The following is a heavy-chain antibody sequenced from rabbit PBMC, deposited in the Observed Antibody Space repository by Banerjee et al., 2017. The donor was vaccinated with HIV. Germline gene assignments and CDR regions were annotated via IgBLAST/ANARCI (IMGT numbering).Heavy chain of an antibody. J-gene: IGHJ4*01. V-gene: IGHV1S39*01. Sequence: LTLSCKASGFNFSSCGVSWVRQAPGKGLEWIGYIDPVFGGTYYATWAKGRFTISKTSSTTVTLQMTSLTAADTATYFCARHETGTSGWNFALWGPGTLVTVS. D-gene: IGHD1-1*01. CDR1: GFNFSSCG. CDR3: ARHETGTSGWNFAL. CDR2: IDPVFGGT.